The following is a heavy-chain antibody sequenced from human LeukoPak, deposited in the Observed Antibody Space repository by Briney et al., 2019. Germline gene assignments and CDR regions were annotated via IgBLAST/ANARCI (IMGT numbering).Heavy chain of an antibody. CDR3: ARARITIFGVVITFDY. CDR2: IYYSGST. J-gene: IGHJ4*02. Sequence: SETLSLTCTVSGGSISSSSYYWGWIRQPPGKGLEWSGSIYYSGSTYYNPSLKSRVTISVDTSKNQFSLKLSSVTAADTAVYYCARARITIFGVVITFDYWGQGTLVTVSS. CDR1: GGSISSSSYY. V-gene: IGHV4-39*07. D-gene: IGHD3-3*01.